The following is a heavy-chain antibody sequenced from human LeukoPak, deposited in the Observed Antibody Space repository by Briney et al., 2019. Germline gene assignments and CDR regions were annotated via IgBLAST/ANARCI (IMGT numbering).Heavy chain of an antibody. V-gene: IGHV3-33*07. CDR1: GFTFRASG. CDR2: IWNDGNKK. CDR3: AKGEFWTAQAEYFQH. D-gene: IGHD3/OR15-3a*01. J-gene: IGHJ1*01. Sequence: GGSLRLSCAASGFTFRASGMYWVRQAPGKGLEWVAMIWNDGNKKNHADSVKGRFVISRDNSRDTLYLQMNSLRAEDTAVYYCAKGEFWTAQAEYFQHWGQGTLVTVSS.